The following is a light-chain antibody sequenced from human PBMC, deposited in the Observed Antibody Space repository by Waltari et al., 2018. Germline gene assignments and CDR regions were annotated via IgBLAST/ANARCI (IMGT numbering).Light chain of an antibody. J-gene: IGKJ4*01. V-gene: IGKV1-12*01. CDR1: EDVSTW. Sequence: DIQMTQSPSSVSASVGDRVTITCRASEDVSTWLAWYQQKPGKVPQLLIFAASVLRTGVSSRFTGSGSGTDFTLTISSLEPADFATYYCQQSNTFPLTFGGETKVEIK. CDR3: QQSNTFPLT. CDR2: AAS.